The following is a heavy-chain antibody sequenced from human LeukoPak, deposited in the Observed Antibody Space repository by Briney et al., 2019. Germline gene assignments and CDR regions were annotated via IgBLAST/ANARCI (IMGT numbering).Heavy chain of an antibody. J-gene: IGHJ3*02. CDR1: GGSISSYY. Sequence: PSETLSLTCTVSGGSISSYYWSWIRQPPGTGLEWIGYIYYSGTTNYHPLLRSRLTISVHTSKSQFSLKLSSVTAADTAVYYCAREYSSSSGRRAFDIWGQGTMVTVSS. CDR3: AREYSSSSGRRAFDI. CDR2: IYYSGTT. V-gene: IGHV4-59*08. D-gene: IGHD6-6*01.